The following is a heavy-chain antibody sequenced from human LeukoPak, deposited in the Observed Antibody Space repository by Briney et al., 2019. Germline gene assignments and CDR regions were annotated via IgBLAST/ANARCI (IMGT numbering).Heavy chain of an antibody. Sequence: GGSLRLSCAASGFTFSSYTMNWVRQAPGKGLEWVSSISSSSYYIYYADSVKGRLTISRDNAKNSVYLQMNSLRGEDAAVYYCVRVGDYYDSGGYQGFDYWGQGALVTVSS. CDR3: VRVGDYYDSGGYQGFDY. D-gene: IGHD3-22*01. J-gene: IGHJ4*02. CDR1: GFTFSSYT. V-gene: IGHV3-21*01. CDR2: ISSSSYYI.